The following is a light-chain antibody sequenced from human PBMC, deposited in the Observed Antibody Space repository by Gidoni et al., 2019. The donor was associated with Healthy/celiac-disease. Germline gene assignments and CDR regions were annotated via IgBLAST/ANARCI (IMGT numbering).Light chain of an antibody. Sequence: DIQMTQSPSSLSASVGDRVTITCRASQSISSYLNWYQQKPGKAPKLLIYAASSLQSGVPSRFSGSGSGTDFTLTISSLQPEDCSTYYCQQSYSTPPALTFGGGTKVEIK. CDR1: QSISSY. CDR2: AAS. CDR3: QQSYSTPPALT. V-gene: IGKV1-39*01. J-gene: IGKJ4*01.